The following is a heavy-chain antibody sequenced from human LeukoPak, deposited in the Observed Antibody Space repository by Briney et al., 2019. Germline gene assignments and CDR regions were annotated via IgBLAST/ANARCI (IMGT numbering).Heavy chain of an antibody. CDR2: IYTSGST. CDR1: GGSISSGSYY. J-gene: IGHJ4*02. Sequence: SQTLSLTCTVSGGSISSGSYYWSWIRQPAGKGLEWIGRIYTSGSTNYNPSLKSRVTISVDTSKNQFSLKLSSVTAADTAVYYCARGRGLDPYFDYWGQGTLVTVSS. CDR3: ARGRGLDPYFDY. D-gene: IGHD3-16*01. V-gene: IGHV4-61*02.